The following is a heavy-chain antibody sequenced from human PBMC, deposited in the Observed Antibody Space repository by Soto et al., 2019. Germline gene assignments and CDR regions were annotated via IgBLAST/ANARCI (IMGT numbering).Heavy chain of an antibody. CDR2: ILPLFGTA. CDR1: GVTFSSET. CDR3: ATELGDNPASPFDS. D-gene: IGHD2-21*01. Sequence: QVQLVQSGAEVKKPGSSVKVSCKASGVTFSSETISWVRQAPGQGLEWVGAILPLFGTANYAQKFQGRVTLNPEESTRTLYIELSSLRSDDTAVYYCATELGDNPASPFDSCGQGTLVTVSS. J-gene: IGHJ4*02. V-gene: IGHV1-69*01.